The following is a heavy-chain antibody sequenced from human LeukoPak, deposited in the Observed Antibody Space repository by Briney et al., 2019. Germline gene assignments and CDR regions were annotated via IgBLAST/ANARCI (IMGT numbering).Heavy chain of an antibody. V-gene: IGHV1-69*01. CDR1: GGTFSSYA. J-gene: IGHJ6*03. D-gene: IGHD3-16*01. Sequence: ASVKVSCKASGGTFSSYAISWVRQAPGQGLEWMGGIIPMFGTPNYAQKFQGRVTITADESTRTVYMGLSSLRSEDTAVYYCASSAGGVRPLGGLYYYYCYMDVWGKGTTVTVSS. CDR3: ASSAGGVRPLGGLYYYYCYMDV. CDR2: IIPMFGTP.